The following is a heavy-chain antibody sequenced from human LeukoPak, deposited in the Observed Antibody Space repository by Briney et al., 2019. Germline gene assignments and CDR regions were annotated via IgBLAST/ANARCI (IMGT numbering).Heavy chain of an antibody. CDR2: IHYSGST. J-gene: IGHJ4*02. Sequence: ASETLSLTCSVSGGSISSYYWSWIRQPPGKGPEWIGYIHYSGSTNYNPSLKSRVTISIDTSKNQFSLKVSSVTAADTAVYYCARYYDRSNYFDYWGQGTLVTVSS. CDR3: ARYYDRSNYFDY. V-gene: IGHV4-59*08. CDR1: GGSISSYY. D-gene: IGHD3-22*01.